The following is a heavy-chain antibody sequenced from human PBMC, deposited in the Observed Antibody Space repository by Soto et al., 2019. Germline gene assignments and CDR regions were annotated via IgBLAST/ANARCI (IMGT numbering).Heavy chain of an antibody. V-gene: IGHV3-21*06. Sequence: PGGSLRLSCAVSVFTFSSYSMNWFRQAPGKGLEWVSSISSSSTYTYYADSVKGRFTVSRDNAKNSLYLQMNSLRAEDTAVYYCARRKVQHLHGSLEHWGQRTMVTVSS. D-gene: IGHD1-1*01. CDR2: ISSSSTYT. CDR3: ARRKVQHLHGSLEH. J-gene: IGHJ4*02. CDR1: VFTFSSYS.